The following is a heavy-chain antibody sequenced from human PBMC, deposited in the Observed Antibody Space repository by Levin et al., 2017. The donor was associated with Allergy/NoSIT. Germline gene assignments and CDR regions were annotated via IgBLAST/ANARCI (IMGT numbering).Heavy chain of an antibody. CDR1: GGSISSYY. D-gene: IGHD2-15*01. V-gene: IGHV4-59*01. CDR3: AREGLLANWFDP. J-gene: IGHJ5*02. CDR2: IYYSGST. Sequence: SQTLSLTCTVSGGSISSYYWSWIRQPPGKGLEWIGYIYYSGSTNYNPSLKSRVTISVDTSKNQFSLKLSSVTAADTAVYYCAREGLLANWFDPWGQGTLVTVSS.